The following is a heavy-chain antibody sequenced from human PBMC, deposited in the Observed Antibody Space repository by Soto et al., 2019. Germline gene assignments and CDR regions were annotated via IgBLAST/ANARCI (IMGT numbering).Heavy chain of an antibody. CDR3: AKDSGLVLLYYFDY. V-gene: IGHV3-9*01. CDR2: IRWNSGSI. Sequence: EVQLVESGGGLVQPGRSLRLSCAASGFTFDDYAMHWVRQAPGKGLEWVSGIRWNSGSIGYADSVKGRFTISRDNAKNSLYLQMNSLRAEDTALYYCAKDSGLVLLYYFDYWGQGTLVTVSS. D-gene: IGHD6-6*01. CDR1: GFTFDDYA. J-gene: IGHJ4*02.